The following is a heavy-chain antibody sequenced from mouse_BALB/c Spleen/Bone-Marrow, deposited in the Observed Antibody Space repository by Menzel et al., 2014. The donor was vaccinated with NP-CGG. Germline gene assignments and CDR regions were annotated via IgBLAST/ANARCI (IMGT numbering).Heavy chain of an antibody. V-gene: IGHV1-61*01. CDR2: IHLSDSES. CDR3: TRYDLTTRAFAY. J-gene: IGHJ3*01. D-gene: IGHD3-3*01. Sequence: QVQLLQSGAELVRPGASVKLSCKASGYSFTSYWMNWVKQRPGQGLEWIGMIHLSDSESRLNQKFKDKATLTVDKSSSTAYIRLSSPTSEDSAVYYCTRYDLTTRAFAYWGQGTLVTVSA. CDR1: GYSFTSYW.